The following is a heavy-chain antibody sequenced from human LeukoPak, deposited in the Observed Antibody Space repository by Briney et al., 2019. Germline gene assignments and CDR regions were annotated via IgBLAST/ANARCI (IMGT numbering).Heavy chain of an antibody. CDR2: IYHSGST. J-gene: IGHJ6*02. D-gene: IGHD6-13*01. CDR1: GGSISSSNW. CDR3: ARAAAGPGLYGMDV. Sequence: SETLSLTCAVSGGSISSSNWWSWVRQPPGKGLEWIGEIYHSGSTNYNPSLKSRVTISVDKSKNQFSLKLSSVTAADTAVYYCARAAAGPGLYGMDVWGQGTTVTVSS. V-gene: IGHV4-4*02.